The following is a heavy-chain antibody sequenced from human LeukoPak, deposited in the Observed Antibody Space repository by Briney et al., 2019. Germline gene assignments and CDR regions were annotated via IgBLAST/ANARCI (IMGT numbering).Heavy chain of an antibody. Sequence: SGGSLRLSCAASGFTFSDYYMSWVRQAPGKGLEWVSAISGSGSSTSYADSVKGRFTISRDNSRDTLYLQMNSLRAEDTAVYYCAKLPTYYYDSSGYYHFDYWGQGTLVTVSS. CDR1: GFTFSDYY. D-gene: IGHD3-22*01. CDR2: ISGSGSST. CDR3: AKLPTYYYDSSGYYHFDY. V-gene: IGHV3-23*01. J-gene: IGHJ4*02.